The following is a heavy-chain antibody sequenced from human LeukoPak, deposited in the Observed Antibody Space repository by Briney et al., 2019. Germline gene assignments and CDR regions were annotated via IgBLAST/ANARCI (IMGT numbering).Heavy chain of an antibody. Sequence: GGSLRLSCAASGFTFDDYAMHWVRQAPGKGLEWVSGISWNSGSIGYADSVKGRFTISRDNAKNSLYLQMNSLRAEDTALHYCAKDLAYDILTGHDAFDIWGQGTMVTVSS. CDR3: AKDLAYDILTGHDAFDI. J-gene: IGHJ3*02. V-gene: IGHV3-9*01. CDR2: ISWNSGSI. D-gene: IGHD3-9*01. CDR1: GFTFDDYA.